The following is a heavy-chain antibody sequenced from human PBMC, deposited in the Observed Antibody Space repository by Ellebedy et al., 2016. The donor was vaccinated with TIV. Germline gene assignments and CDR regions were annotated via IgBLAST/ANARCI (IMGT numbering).Heavy chain of an antibody. CDR1: GYIFTGYY. Sequence: ASVKVSCXASGYIFTGYYMHWVRQAPGQGLEWMGWINPNSGGTNYAQKFQGRVTMTRDTSISTAYMELSRLRSDDTAVYYCARSYSSGWYFAGGGMDVWGQGTTVTVSS. V-gene: IGHV1-2*02. CDR2: INPNSGGT. J-gene: IGHJ6*02. D-gene: IGHD6-19*01. CDR3: ARSYSSGWYFAGGGMDV.